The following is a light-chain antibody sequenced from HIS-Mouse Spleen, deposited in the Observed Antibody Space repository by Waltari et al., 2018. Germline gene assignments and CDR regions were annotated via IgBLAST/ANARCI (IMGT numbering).Light chain of an antibody. CDR1: DLPKAY. Sequence: SYDLTQPPSVSVSPGQTARITCSGDDLPKAYAYWYQQKSGQAPVLVIYEDSKRPSRIPERFSGSSSGTMATLTISGAQVEDEADYYCYSTDSSGNHRVFGGGTKLTVL. V-gene: IGLV3-10*01. CDR3: YSTDSSGNHRV. J-gene: IGLJ2*01. CDR2: EDS.